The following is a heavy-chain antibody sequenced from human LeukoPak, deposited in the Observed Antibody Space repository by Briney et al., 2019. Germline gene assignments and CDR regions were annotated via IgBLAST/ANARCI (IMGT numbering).Heavy chain of an antibody. CDR3: AKTVSSSWGDY. CDR1: GFTFSSYA. D-gene: IGHD6-6*01. J-gene: IGHJ4*02. CDR2: ISYDGSNK. Sequence: GGSLRLSCAASGFTFSSYAMHWVRQAPGKGLEWVAVISYDGSNKYYADSVKGRFTISRDNSKNTLYLQMNSLRAEDTAVYYCAKTVSSSWGDYWGQGTLVTVSS. V-gene: IGHV3-30-3*02.